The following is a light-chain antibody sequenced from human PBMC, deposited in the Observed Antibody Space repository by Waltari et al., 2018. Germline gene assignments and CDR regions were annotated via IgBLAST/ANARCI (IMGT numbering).Light chain of an antibody. Sequence: SYVVTQPPSVSVAPGETATITCGGDNIGTYSVHWYQQKAGQAPVLVIFYDRDRPSGIPDRFSGSNSGNTATLTISRVEAGDEARYYCHVWHPHVDPGVFGTGTVVTVL. V-gene: IGLV3-21*04. CDR2: YDR. CDR1: NIGTYS. J-gene: IGLJ1*01. CDR3: HVWHPHVDPGV.